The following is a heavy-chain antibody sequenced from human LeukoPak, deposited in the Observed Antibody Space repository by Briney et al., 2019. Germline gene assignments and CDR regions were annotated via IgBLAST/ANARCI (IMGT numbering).Heavy chain of an antibody. CDR2: IIPIFGTA. D-gene: IGHD3-22*01. Sequence: SVKVSCKASGGTFSSYAISWVRQAPGQGLEWMGGIIPIFGTANYAQKFQGRVTITADESTSTAYMELSSLRSEDTAVYYCARDHYYDSSGYRQGDWFDPWGQGTLVTVSS. J-gene: IGHJ5*02. V-gene: IGHV1-69*13. CDR1: GGTFSSYA. CDR3: ARDHYYDSSGYRQGDWFDP.